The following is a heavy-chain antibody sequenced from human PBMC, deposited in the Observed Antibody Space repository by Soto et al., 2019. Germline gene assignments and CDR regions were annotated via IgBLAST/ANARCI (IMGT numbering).Heavy chain of an antibody. D-gene: IGHD2-2*01. CDR2: INHSGST. CDR1: GGSFSGYY. CDR3: ARVGSRTSFRVFDY. V-gene: IGHV4-34*01. Sequence: QVQLQQWGAGLLKPSETLSLTCAVYGGSFSGYYWSWIRQPPGKGLEWIGEINHSGSTNYNPSLKSRVTISVYTSKNQFSLKLSSVTAADTAVYYCARVGSRTSFRVFDYWGQGTLVTVSS. J-gene: IGHJ4*02.